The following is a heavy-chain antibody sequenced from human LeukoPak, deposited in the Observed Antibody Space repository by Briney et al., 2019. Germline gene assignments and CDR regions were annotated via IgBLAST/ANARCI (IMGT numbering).Heavy chain of an antibody. CDR1: GYTFTSYG. D-gene: IGHD6-13*01. CDR2: ISAYNGNT. CDR3: ARVQQQNDAFDI. V-gene: IGHV1-18*01. J-gene: IGHJ3*02. Sequence: GASVKVSCKASGYTFTSYGISWVRQAPGQGLEWMGWISAYNGNTNYAQKFQGRVTMTRDTSTSTVYMELSSLRSEDTAVYYCARVQQQNDAFDIWGQGTMVTVSS.